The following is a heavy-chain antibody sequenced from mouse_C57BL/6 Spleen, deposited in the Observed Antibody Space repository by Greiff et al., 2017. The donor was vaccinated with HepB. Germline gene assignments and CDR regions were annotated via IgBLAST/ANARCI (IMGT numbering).Heavy chain of an antibody. D-gene: IGHD2-4*01. CDR1: GYTFTSYW. CDR2: IHPNSGST. CDR3: APIYYDYDWYFDV. V-gene: IGHV1-64*01. J-gene: IGHJ1*03. Sequence: QVQLQQPGAELVKPGASVKLSCKASGYTFTSYWMHWVKQRPGQGLEWIGMIHPNSGSTNYNEKFKSKATLTVDKSSSTAYMQLSSLTSEDSAVYYCAPIYYDYDWYFDVWGTGTTVTVSS.